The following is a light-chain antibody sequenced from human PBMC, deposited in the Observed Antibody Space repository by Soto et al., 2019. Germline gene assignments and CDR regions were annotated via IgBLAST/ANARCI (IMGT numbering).Light chain of an antibody. CDR1: SHDVGGFHY. CDR2: EVS. CDR3: NSYTSSSARV. V-gene: IGLV2-14*01. Sequence: QSALTQPASVSGSPGQSITISCTGTSHDVGGFHYVSWYQQHPGKAPKLIIYEVSNRPSGVSNRSSGSKSGNTASLTISGLQAEDEADYYCNSYTSSSARVFGGGTKLTVL. J-gene: IGLJ3*02.